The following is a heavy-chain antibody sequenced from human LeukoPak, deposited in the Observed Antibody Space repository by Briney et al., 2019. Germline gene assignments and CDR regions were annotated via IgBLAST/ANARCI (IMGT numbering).Heavy chain of an antibody. CDR3: ARGGGDRNEYYYYYMDV. CDR2: IIPIFGTT. D-gene: IGHD1-14*01. J-gene: IGHJ6*03. Sequence: ASVKVSCKASGGTFNTYAISWVRQAPGQGLEWMGGIIPIFGTTNYAQNFQGRVTITADKSTTTAYMELSSLRSEDTAVYYCARGGGDRNEYYYYYMDVWGKGTTATISS. V-gene: IGHV1-69*06. CDR1: GGTFNTYA.